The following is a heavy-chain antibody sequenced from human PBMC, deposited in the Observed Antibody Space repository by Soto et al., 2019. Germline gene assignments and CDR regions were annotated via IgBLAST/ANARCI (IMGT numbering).Heavy chain of an antibody. CDR2: IYYSRIT. V-gene: IGHV4-39*07. J-gene: IGHJ5*02. CDR3: ARSVFP. CDR1: GGSISWGTCF. Sequence: SETLSLTCTVSGGSISWGTCFWGWIRQPPGEGLEWIGSIYYSRITYYNPSLKSRVTISVDTSKNQFSLKLSSVTAADTAVYYCARSVFPWGQGTLVTVSS.